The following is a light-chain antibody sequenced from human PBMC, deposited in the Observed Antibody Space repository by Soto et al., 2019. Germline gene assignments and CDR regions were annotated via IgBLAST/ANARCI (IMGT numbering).Light chain of an antibody. Sequence: DIQMTQSPPTLSASVGGRVIITCRASQSIRSRLAWYQQIPGEAPKLLIYDASSLEGGVPSRFSGSGSGPEFTLTISSLQPDDSATYCCQQYNSYPYSFGQGTKLEI. J-gene: IGKJ2*01. CDR1: QSIRSR. V-gene: IGKV1-5*01. CDR3: QQYNSYPYS. CDR2: DAS.